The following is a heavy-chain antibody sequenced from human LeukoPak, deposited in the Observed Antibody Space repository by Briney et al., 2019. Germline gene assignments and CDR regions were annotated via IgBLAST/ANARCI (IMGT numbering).Heavy chain of an antibody. CDR1: GFTFSSYS. CDR2: ISSSSSTI. D-gene: IGHD6-19*01. CDR3: ACHPTGYSSGWPAYYFDY. Sequence: QTGGSLRLSCAASGFTFSSYSMNWVRQAPGKGLEWVSYISSSSSTIYYADPVKGRFTISRDNAKNSLYLQMNSLRAEDTAVYYCACHPTGYSSGWPAYYFDYWGQGTLVTVSS. J-gene: IGHJ4*02. V-gene: IGHV3-48*04.